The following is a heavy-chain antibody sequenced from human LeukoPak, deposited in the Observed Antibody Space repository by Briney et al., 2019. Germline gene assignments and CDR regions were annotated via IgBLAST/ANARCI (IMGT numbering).Heavy chain of an antibody. V-gene: IGHV1-46*01. CDR1: GYTFTTYY. D-gene: IGHD3-22*01. Sequence: ASVKVSCKASGYTFTTYYIHWVRQAPGQGLEWMGITNPSGGSTTYAQKFQGRVTMTTDTSTSTVYMELSSLRSEDTAVYYCASARPSDGYYGTNWLDPWGQGTLVTVSS. CDR3: ASARPSDGYYGTNWLDP. J-gene: IGHJ5*02. CDR2: TNPSGGST.